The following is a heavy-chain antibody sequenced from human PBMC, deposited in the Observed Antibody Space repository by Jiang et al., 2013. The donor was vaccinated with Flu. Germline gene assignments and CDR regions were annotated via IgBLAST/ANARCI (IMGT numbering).Heavy chain of an antibody. CDR2: INHSGST. V-gene: IGHV4-34*01. J-gene: IGHJ4*02. CDR3: ARHKGSRRYFDY. CDR1: GGSFSGYY. Sequence: LLKPSETLSLTCAVYGGSFSGYYWSWIRQPPGKGLEWIGEINHSGSTNYNPSLKSRVTISVDTSKNQFSLKLSSVTAADTAVYYCARHKGSRRYFDYWGQGTLVTVSS. D-gene: IGHD6-6*01.